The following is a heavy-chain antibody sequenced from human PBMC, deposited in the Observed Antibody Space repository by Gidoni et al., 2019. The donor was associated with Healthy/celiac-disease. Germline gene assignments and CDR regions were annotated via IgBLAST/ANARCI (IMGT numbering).Heavy chain of an antibody. CDR1: GCPFSSYA. V-gene: IGHV1-69*01. CDR2: IIPIFGTA. Sequence: QVQLVQSGAEVKKPGSSVKVSCNASGCPFSSYAISWVRQAPGQGLEWMGGIIPIFGTANYAQKFQGRVTITADESTRTAYMELSSLRSEDTAVYYCARDGGGNYYFDYWGQGTLVTVSS. D-gene: IGHD1-7*01. CDR3: ARDGGGNYYFDY. J-gene: IGHJ4*02.